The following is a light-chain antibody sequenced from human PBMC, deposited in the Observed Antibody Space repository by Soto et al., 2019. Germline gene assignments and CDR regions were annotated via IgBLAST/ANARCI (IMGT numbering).Light chain of an antibody. CDR3: QQYGSSPLT. CDR2: GAS. V-gene: IGKV3-20*01. CDR1: QSVSSSY. J-gene: IGKJ4*01. Sequence: EIVLTQSPDTLSLSPGERATLSCRASQSVSSSYLAWYQQKPGQAPRLLIYGASSRATGIPDRFSGGGSGTDFTLTISRLEPEDFAVYYCQQYGSSPLTFGGGTKVDIK.